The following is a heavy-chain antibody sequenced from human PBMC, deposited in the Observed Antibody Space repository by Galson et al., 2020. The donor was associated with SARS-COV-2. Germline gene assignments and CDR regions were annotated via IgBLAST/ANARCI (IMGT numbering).Heavy chain of an antibody. CDR1: AFTFSSYP. J-gene: IGHJ4*02. CDR3: AKDLGYSFDS. CDR2: LSGSGGST. V-gene: IGHV3-23*01. Sequence: GGSLSLSCAASAFTFSSYPMGWVRQAPGKGPEWVSSLSGSGGSTYYADSVKGRFTISRDNSKNTLYLQMNSLIVEDTAVYYCAKDLGYSFDSWGQGTLVTVSS. D-gene: IGHD5-18*01.